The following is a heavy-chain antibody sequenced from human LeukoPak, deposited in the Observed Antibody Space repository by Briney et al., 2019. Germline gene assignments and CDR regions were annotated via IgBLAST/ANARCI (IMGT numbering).Heavy chain of an antibody. J-gene: IGHJ6*02. CDR1: GFTFSSYD. D-gene: IGHD2-15*01. Sequence: GGSLRLSCAASGFTFSSYDMHWVRQATGKGLEWVSAIGTAGDTYYPGSVKGRFTIPRENAKNSLYLQMNSLRPEDTAVYYCAKGVVAATNAAYYGMDVWGQGTTVTVSS. CDR2: IGTAGDT. V-gene: IGHV3-13*01. CDR3: AKGVVAATNAAYYGMDV.